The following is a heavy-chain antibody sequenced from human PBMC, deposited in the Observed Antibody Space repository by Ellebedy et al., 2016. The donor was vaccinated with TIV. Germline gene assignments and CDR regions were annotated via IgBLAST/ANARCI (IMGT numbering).Heavy chain of an antibody. V-gene: IGHV3-7*03. Sequence: GESLKISCAASGFTFNSYWMSWVRQAPGKGLEWVANINQDGSRIYYVDSVKGRFTISRDNAKNSVYLRMNTLRVDYTAVYHCVRDGAYGDYSPGYYGMDVWGQGTTVTVSS. CDR2: INQDGSRI. CDR1: GFTFNSYW. J-gene: IGHJ6*02. CDR3: VRDGAYGDYSPGYYGMDV. D-gene: IGHD3-22*01.